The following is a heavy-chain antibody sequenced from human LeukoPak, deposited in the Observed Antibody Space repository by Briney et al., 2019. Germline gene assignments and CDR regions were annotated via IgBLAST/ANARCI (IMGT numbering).Heavy chain of an antibody. J-gene: IGHJ3*02. CDR2: INSDGSST. Sequence: PGGSLRLSCAASGFTLSSYWMHWVRQAPGKGLVWVSRINSDGSSTSYADSVKGRFTISRDNAKNTLYLQMNSLRAEDTAVYYCARDYIVLMVYAIGAFDIWGQGTMVTVSS. CDR1: GFTLSSYW. CDR3: ARDYIVLMVYAIGAFDI. D-gene: IGHD2-8*01. V-gene: IGHV3-74*01.